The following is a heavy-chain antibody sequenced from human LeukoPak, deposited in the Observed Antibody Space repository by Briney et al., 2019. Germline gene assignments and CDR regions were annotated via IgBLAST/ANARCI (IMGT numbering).Heavy chain of an antibody. Sequence: SETLSLTCAVSGGSISSSNWWSWVRQPPGKGLEWIGEIYHSGSTNYNPSLKSRVTISVDKSKNQFSLKLSSVTAADTAVYYCARKGYGHYHYYYYMDVWGKGTTVTVSS. CDR3: ARKGYGHYHYYYYMDV. D-gene: IGHD5-18*01. V-gene: IGHV4-4*02. J-gene: IGHJ6*03. CDR1: GGSISSSNW. CDR2: IYHSGST.